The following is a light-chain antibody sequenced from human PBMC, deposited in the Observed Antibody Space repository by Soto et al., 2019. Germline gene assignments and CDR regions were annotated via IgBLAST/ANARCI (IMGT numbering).Light chain of an antibody. CDR2: EVS. V-gene: IGLV2-14*01. CDR1: SSDVGGHNY. J-gene: IGLJ2*01. Sequence: QSALTQPASVSGSPGQSITISCTGTSSDVGGHNYVSWYQQDPGKAPKLLIYEVSYRPSGVSNRFSGSKSGNTASLTISGLQTEDEADYYCSSYTSSNTQIFGGGTKLTVL. CDR3: SSYTSSNTQI.